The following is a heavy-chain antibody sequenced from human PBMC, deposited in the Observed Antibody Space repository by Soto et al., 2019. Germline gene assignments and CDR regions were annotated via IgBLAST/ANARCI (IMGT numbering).Heavy chain of an antibody. Sequence: SETLSLTCTVSGGSISSSSYYWGWIRQPPGKGLEWIGSIYYSGSTYYNPSLKSRVTISVDTSKNQFSLKLSSVTAADTAVYYCARRGATTINNWFDPWGQGTLVTVSS. CDR3: ARRGATTINNWFDP. V-gene: IGHV4-39*01. D-gene: IGHD1-26*01. J-gene: IGHJ5*02. CDR1: GGSISSSSYY. CDR2: IYYSGST.